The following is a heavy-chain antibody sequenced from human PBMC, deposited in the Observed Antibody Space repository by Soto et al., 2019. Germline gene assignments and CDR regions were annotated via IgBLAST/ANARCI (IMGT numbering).Heavy chain of an antibody. J-gene: IGHJ5*02. CDR3: ARDGYCTNGVCYSNWFDP. V-gene: IGHV4-61*01. D-gene: IGHD2-8*01. CDR1: GGSVSSGSYY. Sequence: PSETLSLTCTVSGGSVSSGSYYWSWIRQPPGKGLEWIGYIYYSGSTNYNPSLKSRVTISVDTSKNQFSLKLSSVTAADTAVYYCARDGYCTNGVCYSNWFDPWGQGTLVTVSS. CDR2: IYYSGST.